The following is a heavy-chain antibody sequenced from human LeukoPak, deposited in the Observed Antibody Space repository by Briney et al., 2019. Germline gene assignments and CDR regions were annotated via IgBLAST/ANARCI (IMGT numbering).Heavy chain of an antibody. CDR3: ARETEAYYDSSGTFDY. J-gene: IGHJ4*02. D-gene: IGHD3-22*01. CDR1: GFIFSSYS. CDR2: ISSSSSTI. Sequence: GGSLRLSRVASGFIFSSYSMNWVRQAPGKGLEWVSYISSSSSTIYYADSVKGRFTISRDNAKNSLYLQMNSLRAEDTAVYYCARETEAYYDSSGTFDYWGQGTLVTVSS. V-gene: IGHV3-48*01.